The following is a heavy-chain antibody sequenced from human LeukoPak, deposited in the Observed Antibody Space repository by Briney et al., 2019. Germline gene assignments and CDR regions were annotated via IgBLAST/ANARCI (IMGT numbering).Heavy chain of an antibody. D-gene: IGHD5-18*01. V-gene: IGHV1-69*13. CDR2: IIPIFGTA. CDR1: GGTFSSYA. Sequence: ASVKVSCKASGGTFSSYAISWVRQAPGQGLEWMGGIIPIFGTANYAQKFQGRVTITADESTRTAYMELSSLRSEDTAVYYCARDANRYSYGSWGQGTLVTVSS. J-gene: IGHJ5*02. CDR3: ARDANRYSYGS.